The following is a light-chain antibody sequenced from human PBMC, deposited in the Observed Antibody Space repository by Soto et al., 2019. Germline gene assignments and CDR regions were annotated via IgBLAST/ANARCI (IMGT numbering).Light chain of an antibody. CDR1: QDISNY. V-gene: IGKV1-33*01. Sequence: DIQMTQSPSSLSASVGDRVTITCQASQDISNYLNWYQQKPGKAPKLLIYDASNLETGVPSRFSGSGSGTDFTFTISSLQPEDIASYYCQQYDNLPLTFGGGTEVDIK. CDR3: QQYDNLPLT. CDR2: DAS. J-gene: IGKJ4*01.